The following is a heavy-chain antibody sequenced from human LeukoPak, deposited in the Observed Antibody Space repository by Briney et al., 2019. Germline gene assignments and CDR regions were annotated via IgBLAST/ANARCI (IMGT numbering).Heavy chain of an antibody. CDR3: ARGPHPGWPLTDV. D-gene: IGHD2-15*01. V-gene: IGHV4-34*01. Sequence: PSETLSLTCAAFGGSSFSDYCWTWIRQPPGKGLEWIGEINDDGSANYNPSLKSRVHISLDTSKNQFSLERRSLTAADTALHFCARGPHPGWPLTDVWGQGPTVTVSS. J-gene: IGHJ6*02. CDR2: INDDGSA. CDR1: GGSSFSDYC.